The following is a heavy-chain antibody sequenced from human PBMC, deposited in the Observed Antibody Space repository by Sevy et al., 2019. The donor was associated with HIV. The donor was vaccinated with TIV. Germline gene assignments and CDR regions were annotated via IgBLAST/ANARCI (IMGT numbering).Heavy chain of an antibody. J-gene: IGHJ4*02. D-gene: IGHD6-13*01. CDR2: ISYDGSNK. V-gene: IGHV3-30-3*01. CDR1: GFTFSSYA. Sequence: GSLRLSCAASGFTFSSYAMHWVRQAPGKGLEWVAVISYDGSNKYYADSVKGRFTISRDNSKNTLYLQMNSLRAEDTAVYYCAREGERQQLDYWGQGTLVTVTS. CDR3: AREGERQQLDY.